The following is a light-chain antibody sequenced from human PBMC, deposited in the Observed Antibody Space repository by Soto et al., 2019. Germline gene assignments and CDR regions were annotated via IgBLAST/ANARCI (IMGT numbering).Light chain of an antibody. V-gene: IGLV2-14*01. J-gene: IGLJ3*02. CDR3: SSYTSTYLWV. CDR1: SSDIGSHNF. CDR2: GVS. Sequence: QSALTQPASVSGSPGQSITISCTGTSSDIGSHNFVSWHQQHPGKAPKFIIYGVSNRPSGVSNRFSGSKSGNTASLTISGLQADDEADCYCSSYTSTYLWVFGGGTKLTVL.